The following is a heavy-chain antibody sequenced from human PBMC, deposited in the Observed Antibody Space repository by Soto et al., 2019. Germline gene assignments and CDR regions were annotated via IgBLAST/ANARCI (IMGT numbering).Heavy chain of an antibody. V-gene: IGHV1-2*04. CDR3: AREGSLEPRGYLDV. CDR2: INPNSGGT. Sequence: GASVKVSCKASGYTFTGYYMHWVRQAPGQGLEWMGWINPNSGGTNYAQKFQGWVTMTRDTSISTAYMELSRLRSDDTAVYYCAREGSLEPRGYLDVWGKGTTVTVSS. J-gene: IGHJ6*03. CDR1: GYTFTGYY. D-gene: IGHD1-1*01.